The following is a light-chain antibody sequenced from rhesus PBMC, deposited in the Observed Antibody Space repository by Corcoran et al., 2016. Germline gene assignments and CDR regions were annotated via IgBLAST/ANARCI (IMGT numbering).Light chain of an antibody. J-gene: IGKJ4*01. CDR2: YAS. Sequence: DIQMTQSPSSLSAYVGNTVPITCRASQAIGNYLAWYQQKPGNAPKPLIYYASNLEIGVPSRLSGSGSVTDFTLTISSLQPEDFATYYCQQHNTYPLTFCGGTKVELK. V-gene: IGKV1S14*01. CDR1: QAIGNY. CDR3: QQHNTYPLT.